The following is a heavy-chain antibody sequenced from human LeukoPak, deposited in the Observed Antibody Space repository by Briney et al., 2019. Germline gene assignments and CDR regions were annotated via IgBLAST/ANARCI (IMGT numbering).Heavy chain of an antibody. CDR1: GGSISSSSYY. V-gene: IGHV4-39*01. CDR2: IYYSGST. D-gene: IGHD3-9*01. CDR3: AKIPEGLVKDIWFDP. J-gene: IGHJ5*02. Sequence: PSETLSLTCTVSGGSISSSSYYWGWIRQPPGKGLEWLGSIYYSGSTYYNPSLKSRVTISVDTSKNQFSLKLSSVTAADTAVYYCAKIPEGLVKDIWFDPLGQGTLVTVSS.